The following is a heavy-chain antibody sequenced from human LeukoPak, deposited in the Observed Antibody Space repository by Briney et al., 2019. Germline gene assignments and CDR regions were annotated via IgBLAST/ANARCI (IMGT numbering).Heavy chain of an antibody. Sequence: ASVKVSCKASGYTLTVYYMHWVRQAPGQGLEWMGWINPNSGGTNYAQKFQGWVTMTRDTSISTAYMELSRLRSDDTAVYYCARNYYGSGSYRDFDYWGQGTLVTVSS. CDR1: GYTLTVYY. D-gene: IGHD3-10*01. CDR3: ARNYYGSGSYRDFDY. CDR2: INPNSGGT. J-gene: IGHJ4*02. V-gene: IGHV1-2*04.